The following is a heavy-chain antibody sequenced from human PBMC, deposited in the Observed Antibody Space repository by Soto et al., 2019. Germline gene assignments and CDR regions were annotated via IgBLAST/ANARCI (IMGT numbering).Heavy chain of an antibody. J-gene: IGHJ5*02. CDR3: ARGVYYGDSSPYSWFDP. V-gene: IGHV1-8*01. CDR2: MNPNSGNT. Sequence: QVQLVQSGAEVKKPGASVKVSCKASGYTFTSYDINWVRQATGQGLEWMGWMNPNSGNTGYAQKFQGRVTMTRNTSISTAYMELSGLRSEHTAVYYCARGVYYGDSSPYSWFDPWGQGTLVTVSS. CDR1: GYTFTSYD. D-gene: IGHD4-17*01.